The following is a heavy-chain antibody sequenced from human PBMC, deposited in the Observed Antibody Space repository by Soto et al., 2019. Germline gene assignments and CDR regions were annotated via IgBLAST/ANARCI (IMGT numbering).Heavy chain of an antibody. CDR3: TPGFLEWSLPYYYGMDV. CDR2: ISDSGSST. CDR1: GFTFSRHA. Sequence: PGGSLRLSCAASGFTFSRHAMHWVRQAPGKGLEWVSLISDSGSSTYYADSDSVKGRFTISRDNSKNTLYLQMNSLRVEGTAVYYRTPGFLEWSLPYYYGMDVWGQGTTVTVSS. V-gene: IGHV3-23*01. J-gene: IGHJ6*02. D-gene: IGHD3-3*01.